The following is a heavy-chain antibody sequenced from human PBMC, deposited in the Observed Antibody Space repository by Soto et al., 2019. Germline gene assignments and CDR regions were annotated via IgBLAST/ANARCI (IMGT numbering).Heavy chain of an antibody. CDR2: ISYSGST. Sequence: SETLSLTCTVSGGSISSYYWSWIRQPPGKGLEWIGYISYSGSTNYNPSLRSRVTISVDTSKNQFSLRLTSATAADTAVYYCARGDAINWFDSWGPGTRVTVYS. D-gene: IGHD2-2*01. CDR3: ARGDAINWFDS. J-gene: IGHJ5*01. V-gene: IGHV4-59*01. CDR1: GGSISSYY.